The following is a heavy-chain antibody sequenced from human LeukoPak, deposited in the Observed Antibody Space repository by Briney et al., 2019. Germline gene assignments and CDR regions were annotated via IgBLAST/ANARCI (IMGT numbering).Heavy chain of an antibody. J-gene: IGHJ6*03. CDR2: INWNGGST. Sequence: GGSLRLSCAASGFTFDDYGMSWVRQAPGKGLEWVSGINWNGGSTGYADSVKGRFTISRDNAKSSLYLQMNSLRAEDTALYYCARLATLRYFDWLPPNYYYYMDVWGKGTTVTVSS. CDR3: ARLATLRYFDWLPPNYYYYMDV. D-gene: IGHD3-9*01. CDR1: GFTFDDYG. V-gene: IGHV3-20*04.